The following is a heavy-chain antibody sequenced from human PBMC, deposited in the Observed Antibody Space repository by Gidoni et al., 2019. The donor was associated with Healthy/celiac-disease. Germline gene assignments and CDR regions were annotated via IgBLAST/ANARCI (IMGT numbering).Heavy chain of an antibody. CDR1: GFTFSSYA. Sequence: EVQLLESGGGLVQPGGSLRLSCAASGFTFSSYAMSWVRQAPGKWLGWVSAISGSGGSTYYADSVKGRFTISRDNSKNTLYLQMNSLRAEDTAVYYCAKIAGQQLIGKYFDYWGQGTLVTVSS. CDR3: AKIAGQQLIGKYFDY. J-gene: IGHJ4*02. V-gene: IGHV3-23*01. D-gene: IGHD6-13*01. CDR2: ISGSGGST.